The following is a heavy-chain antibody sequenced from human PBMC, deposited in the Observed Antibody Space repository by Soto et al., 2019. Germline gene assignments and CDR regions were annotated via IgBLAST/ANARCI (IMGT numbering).Heavy chain of an antibody. V-gene: IGHV4-59*08. CDR2: IYYSGST. CDR1: GGSISSYY. J-gene: IGHJ5*02. D-gene: IGHD2-2*01. Sequence: PSETLSLTCTVSGGSISSYYWSWIRQPPGKGLEWIGYIYYSGSTNYNPSLKSRVTISVDTSKNQFSLKLSSVTAADTAVYYCARQQDQAASMQRSDWFAPCGQGTLVTVSS. CDR3: ARQQDQAASMQRSDWFAP.